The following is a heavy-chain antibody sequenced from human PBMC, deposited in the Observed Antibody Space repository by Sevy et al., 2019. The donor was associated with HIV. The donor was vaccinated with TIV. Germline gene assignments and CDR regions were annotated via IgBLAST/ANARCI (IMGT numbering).Heavy chain of an antibody. V-gene: IGHV3-30-3*01. CDR3: AISGVDCVSTNCYGMRSLSFDF. J-gene: IGHJ4*02. Sequence: GGSLRLSCAASGFTFSSFAMHWVRQAPGKGLEWVAVISYDGSSKYYPDSVNGRFTISRDNAKNTLYLQMNRLRPEDTAVYFCAISGVDCVSTNCYGMRSLSFDFWGQGTLVTVSS. CDR2: ISYDGSSK. CDR1: GFTFSSFA. D-gene: IGHD2-2*01.